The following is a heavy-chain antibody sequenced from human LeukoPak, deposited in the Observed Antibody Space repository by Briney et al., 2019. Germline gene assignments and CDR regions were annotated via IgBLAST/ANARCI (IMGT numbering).Heavy chain of an antibody. CDR2: ISPSGTT. CDR1: GGSISPYH. D-gene: IGHD2-2*01. J-gene: IGHJ4*02. Sequence: SETLSLTCVVSGGSISPYHWSWFRQPAGKWLEWIGRISPSGTTDYNSSLKSRVTMSVDTSKNQFSLKLSSVTAADTAVYYCARASRTSNGLWVTPPLFLDYWGQGTLVTVSS. CDR3: ARASRTSNGLWVTPPLFLDY. V-gene: IGHV4-59*10.